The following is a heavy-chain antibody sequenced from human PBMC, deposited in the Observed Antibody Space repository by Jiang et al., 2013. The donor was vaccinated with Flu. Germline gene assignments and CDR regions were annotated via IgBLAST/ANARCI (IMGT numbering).Heavy chain of an antibody. V-gene: IGHV4-59*08. J-gene: IGHJ4*02. CDR2: IYYSGST. CDR1: GGSISSYY. Sequence: KPSETLSLTCTVSGGSISSYYWSWIRQPPGKGLEWIGYIYYSGSTNYNPSLKSRITISVDTSKNQFSLKLTSVTAADTAVYYCARQSGNYDYFDYWGQGALVTVSS. D-gene: IGHD1-26*01. CDR3: ARQSGNYDYFDY.